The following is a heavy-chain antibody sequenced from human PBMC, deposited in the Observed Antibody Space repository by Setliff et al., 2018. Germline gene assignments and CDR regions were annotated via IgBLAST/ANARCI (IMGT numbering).Heavy chain of an antibody. CDR3: ARVATAMLDAFDI. CDR2: ISYSGST. D-gene: IGHD5-18*01. J-gene: IGHJ3*02. Sequence: SETLSLTCTVSGGSISSNTYYWSWIRQHPGKGLEWIGYISYSGSTYYNPSLKSRASISIDTSKNQFSLNLSSVTAADTAVYYCARVATAMLDAFDIWGQGTMVTVSS. CDR1: GGSISSNTYY. V-gene: IGHV4-31*03.